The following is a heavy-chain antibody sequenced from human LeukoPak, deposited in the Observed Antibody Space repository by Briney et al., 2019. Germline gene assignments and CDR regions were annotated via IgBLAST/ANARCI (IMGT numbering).Heavy chain of an antibody. Sequence: ASVKVSCKASGGTFSSYAISWVRQAPGQGLERMGRIIPILGIANYAQKFQGRVTITADKSTSTAYMELSSLRSEDTAVYYCARVDTAMVSYYFDYWGQGTLVTVSS. J-gene: IGHJ4*02. CDR3: ARVDTAMVSYYFDY. CDR1: GGTFSSYA. V-gene: IGHV1-69*04. CDR2: IIPILGIA. D-gene: IGHD5-18*01.